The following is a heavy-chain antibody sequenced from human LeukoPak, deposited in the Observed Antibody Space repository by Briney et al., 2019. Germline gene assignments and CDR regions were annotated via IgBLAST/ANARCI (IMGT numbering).Heavy chain of an antibody. CDR2: IYSSGTT. V-gene: IGHV4-4*07. Sequence: SDTLSLTCTASGGSISSYYWNWIRQPVGKGLEWIGRIYSSGTTNYNPSLKSRVTMSVDTSKNQFPLKLSSVTAADTAVYYCAREPPYYYDSSGYYPFDYWGQGTLVTVSS. J-gene: IGHJ4*02. CDR1: GGSISSYY. D-gene: IGHD3-22*01. CDR3: AREPPYYYDSSGYYPFDY.